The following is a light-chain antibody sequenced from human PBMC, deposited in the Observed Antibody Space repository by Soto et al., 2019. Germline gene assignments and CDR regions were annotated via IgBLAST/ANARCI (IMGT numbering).Light chain of an antibody. CDR2: SNN. V-gene: IGLV1-44*01. Sequence: QPVLTQPPSASGTPGQRVIISCSGSSSNFGGNTANWYQQFPGTAPKVLIYSNNQRPSGVPDRFSGSKSGTSASLAISGLQSEDEADYYCAAWDDSLNGWVFGGGTKVTVL. CDR3: AAWDDSLNGWV. CDR1: SSNFGGNT. J-gene: IGLJ3*02.